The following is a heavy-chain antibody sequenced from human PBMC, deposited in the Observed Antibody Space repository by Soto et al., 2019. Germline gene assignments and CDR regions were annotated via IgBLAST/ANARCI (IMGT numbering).Heavy chain of an antibody. CDR2: IIPIFGTA. CDR1: GGTFSSYA. CDR3: ARAGGSSWDYYYYGMDV. J-gene: IGHJ6*02. Sequence: ASVKVSCKASGGTFSSYAISWVRQAPGQGLEWMGGIIPIFGTANYAQKFQGRVTITADESTRTAYMELSSLRSEDTAVYYCARAGGSSWDYYYYGMDVWGRGTTLIVSS. D-gene: IGHD6-13*01. V-gene: IGHV1-69*13.